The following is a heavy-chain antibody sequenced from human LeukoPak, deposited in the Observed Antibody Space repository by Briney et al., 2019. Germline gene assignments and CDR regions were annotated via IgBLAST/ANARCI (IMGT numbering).Heavy chain of an antibody. CDR3: ARADLTLEGDFWSGYSFDY. CDR2: INHSGST. Sequence: PSETLSLTCAVYGGSFSGYYWSWIRQPPGKGLEWIGEINHSGSTNYNPSPKSRVTISTDMSKNHFSLNLNSVTAADTAVYYCARADLTLEGDFWSGYSFDYWGQGTLVTVSS. D-gene: IGHD3-3*01. J-gene: IGHJ4*02. V-gene: IGHV4-34*01. CDR1: GGSFSGYY.